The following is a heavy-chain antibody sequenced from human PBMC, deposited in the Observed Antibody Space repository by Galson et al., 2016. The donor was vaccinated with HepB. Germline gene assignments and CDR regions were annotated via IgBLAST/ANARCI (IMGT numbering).Heavy chain of an antibody. CDR3: ARHETGYRGGFDDYSYYMDV. Sequence: QSGAEVKKPGESLKISCKASGYSFGSYWIGWLRQVPGKGLEWMGIIYPGDSDTKYSPSFRGQVTISVDKSISTAYLQWSSLKASDSAMYYCARHETGYRGGFDDYSYYMDVWGKGTTVTVSS. CDR1: GYSFGSYW. J-gene: IGHJ6*03. V-gene: IGHV5-51*01. CDR2: IYPGDSDT. D-gene: IGHD3-9*01.